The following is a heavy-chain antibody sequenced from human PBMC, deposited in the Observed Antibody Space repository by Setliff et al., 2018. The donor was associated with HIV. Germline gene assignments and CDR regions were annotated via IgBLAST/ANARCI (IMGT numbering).Heavy chain of an antibody. Sequence: PGESLKISCRTSGYNFATYYIAWVRQMPGKGPEWRGSVNPGDSSTKYNPPLQGQVTMSADKLINTAYLQWSSLKASDTGMYYCTRRRRAPGIEDLEAYWGQGTLVTVSS. J-gene: IGHJ4*02. CDR1: GYNFATYY. D-gene: IGHD1-26*01. CDR2: VNPGDSST. V-gene: IGHV5-51*01. CDR3: TRRRRAPGIEDLEAY.